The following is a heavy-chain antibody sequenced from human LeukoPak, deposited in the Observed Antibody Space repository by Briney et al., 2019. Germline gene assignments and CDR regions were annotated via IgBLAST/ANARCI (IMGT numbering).Heavy chain of an antibody. Sequence: SETLSLTCTLSGASISRYYCSCIPQPPGKGLECIGYLYYSGSTNYNHSLKSPVTISVDTSKNQFSLKLSSVTAADTAVYYFARQSKGLVRHFDYWGQGTLVTVSS. D-gene: IGHD6-19*01. J-gene: IGHJ4*02. V-gene: IGHV4-59*08. CDR2: LYYSGST. CDR3: ARQSKGLVRHFDY. CDR1: GASISRYY.